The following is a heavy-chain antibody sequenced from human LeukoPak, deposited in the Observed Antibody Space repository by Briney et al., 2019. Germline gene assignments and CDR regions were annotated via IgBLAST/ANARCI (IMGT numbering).Heavy chain of an antibody. Sequence: GGSLRLPCAASGFTFSSYAMHWVRQAPGKGLEWVAVISYDGSNKYYADSVKGRFTISRDNSKNTLYLQMNSLRAEDTAVYYCASGAYSYYDILTDYWGQGTLVTVSS. J-gene: IGHJ4*02. CDR3: ASGAYSYYDILTDY. V-gene: IGHV3-30-3*01. CDR1: GFTFSSYA. CDR2: ISYDGSNK. D-gene: IGHD3-9*01.